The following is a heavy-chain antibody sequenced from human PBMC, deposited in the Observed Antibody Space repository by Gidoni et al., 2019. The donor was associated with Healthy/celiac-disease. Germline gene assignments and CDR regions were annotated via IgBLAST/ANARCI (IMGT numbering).Heavy chain of an antibody. CDR1: GFTFSSYW. J-gene: IGHJ4*02. D-gene: IGHD2-15*01. Sequence: EVQLVESGGGLVQPGGSLRLSCAASGFTFSSYWMSWVRQAPGKGLEWVANIKQDGSEKYYVDSVKGRFTISRDNAKNSLYLQMNSLRAEDTAVYYCARGRYCSGGSCYYFDYWGQGTLVTVSS. V-gene: IGHV3-7*01. CDR2: IKQDGSEK. CDR3: ARGRYCSGGSCYYFDY.